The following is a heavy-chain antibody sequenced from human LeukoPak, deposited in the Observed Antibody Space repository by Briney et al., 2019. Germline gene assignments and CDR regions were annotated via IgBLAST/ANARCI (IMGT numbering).Heavy chain of an antibody. Sequence: ASVKVSCKVSGYTLTELSMHWVRQAPGKGLEWMGGFDPEDGETIYAQKFQGRVTMTEDTSTDTAYMELSSLRSEDTAVYYCATAAYCGXXXYPDWXXXXXXRXXLVTVSS. J-gene: IGHJ2*01. CDR1: GYTLTELS. V-gene: IGHV1-24*01. CDR3: ATAAYCGXXXYPDWXXXX. CDR2: FDPEDGET. D-gene: IGHD2-21*01.